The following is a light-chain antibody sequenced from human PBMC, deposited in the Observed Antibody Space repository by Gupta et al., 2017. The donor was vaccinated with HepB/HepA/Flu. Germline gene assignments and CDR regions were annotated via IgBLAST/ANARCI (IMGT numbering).Light chain of an antibody. J-gene: IGLJ2*01. V-gene: IGLV2-14*03. CDR3: ASYTTSSNVV. CDR2: YVS. Sequence: QSALTQPASVSGSPGQSITISCTGTNSDVGAYNYFSWYQQHPATAPIFIIYYVSSRPSGVSNFFAAANAGTAASPTISGLQDEDAADYYCASYTTSSNVVFGGGTKLTVL. CDR1: NSDVGAYNY.